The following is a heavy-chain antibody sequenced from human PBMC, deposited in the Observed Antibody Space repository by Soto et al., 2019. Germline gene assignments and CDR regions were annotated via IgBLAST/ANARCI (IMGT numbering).Heavy chain of an antibody. D-gene: IGHD6-6*01. CDR3: AKPRPYYYYYMDV. V-gene: IGHV3-30*18. J-gene: IGHJ6*03. CDR1: GVTFSSYG. CDR2: ISYDGSNK. Sequence: GGSLRLSCAASGVTFSSYGMHWVRQAPGKGLEWVAVISYDGSNKYYADSVKGRFTISRDNSKNTLYLQMNSLRAEDTAVYYCAKPRPYYYYYMDVWGKGTTVTVSS.